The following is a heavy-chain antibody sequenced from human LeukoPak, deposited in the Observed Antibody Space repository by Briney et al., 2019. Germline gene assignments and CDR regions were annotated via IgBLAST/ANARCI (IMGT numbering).Heavy chain of an antibody. CDR1: GDSVSRNSGA. V-gene: IGHV6-1*01. D-gene: IGHD2-21*01. CDR3: ASFRSIAGFDY. CDR2: THYRSKWYN. J-gene: IGHJ4*02. Sequence: SQTLSLTCAISGDSVSRNSGAWNWIRQSPSRGLEWLGRTHYRSKWYNDYAVSVKSRITINPDTSKNQFSLHLNSVTPEDTAVYYCASFRSIAGFDYWGQGTLVTVSS.